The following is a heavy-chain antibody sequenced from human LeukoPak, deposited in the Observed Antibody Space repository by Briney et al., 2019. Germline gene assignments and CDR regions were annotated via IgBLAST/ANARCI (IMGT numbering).Heavy chain of an antibody. CDR3: ARRGGYFNWFDP. CDR2: IYYSGST. CDR1: GGSISSSSYY. D-gene: IGHD2-21*02. J-gene: IGHJ5*02. Sequence: SETLSLTCTVSGGSISSSSYYWGWIRQPPGKGLEWIGSIYYSGSTYYNPSLKSRVTISVDTSKNQFSLKLSSVTAADTAVYYCARRGGYFNWFDPWGQGTLATVSS. V-gene: IGHV4-39*01.